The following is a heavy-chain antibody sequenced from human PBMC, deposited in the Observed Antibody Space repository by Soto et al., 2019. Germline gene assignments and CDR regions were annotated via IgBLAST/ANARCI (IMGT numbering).Heavy chain of an antibody. V-gene: IGHV3-33*01. CDR1: GFTFSSYG. CDR3: ARTTTVTTTYFGYFDY. Sequence: GGSLRLSCAASGFTFSSYGMHWVRQAPGKGLEWVAVIWYDGSNKYYADSVKGRFTISRDNSKNTLYLQMNSLRAEDTAVYYCARTTTVTTTYFGYFDYWGQGTPVTVSS. CDR2: IWYDGSNK. D-gene: IGHD4-17*01. J-gene: IGHJ4*02.